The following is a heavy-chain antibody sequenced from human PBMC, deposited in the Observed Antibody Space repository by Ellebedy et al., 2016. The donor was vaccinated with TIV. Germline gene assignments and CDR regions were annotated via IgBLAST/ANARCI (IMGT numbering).Heavy chain of an antibody. CDR2: IYYSEST. Sequence: MPSETLSLTCTVSGDSISTYYWSWIRQPPGKGLEWIGYIYYSESTNYNPSLKSRVTISVDTSKNQFSLKLTSVTAADTAVYYCATSTNSGYDLSLGFDYWGQGTLVTVSS. V-gene: IGHV4-59*08. CDR3: ATSTNSGYDLSLGFDY. D-gene: IGHD5-12*01. J-gene: IGHJ4*02. CDR1: GDSISTYY.